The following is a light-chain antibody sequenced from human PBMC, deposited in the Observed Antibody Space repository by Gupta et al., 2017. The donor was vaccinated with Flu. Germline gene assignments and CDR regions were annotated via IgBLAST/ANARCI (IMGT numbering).Light chain of an antibody. CDR2: YAS. V-gene: IGKV6-21*01. J-gene: IGKJ1*01. CDR1: QNIGGA. CDR3: HQSSDFPWT. Sequence: EIVLTQSPDFQSVTPKERVTITCRASQNIGGALHWYQQKPEQSPKVLIKYASQSFSGVPSRFSGSGSGTDFTLTINGLEAEDAATYYCHQSSDFPWTFGQGTKVEIK.